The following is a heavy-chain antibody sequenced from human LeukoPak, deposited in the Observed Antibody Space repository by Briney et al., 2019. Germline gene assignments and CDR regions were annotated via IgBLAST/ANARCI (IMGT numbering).Heavy chain of an antibody. CDR3: ARYSDYYGMDV. V-gene: IGHV4-59*08. CDR2: IYYSGST. CDR1: GGSISSYY. Sequence: SETLSLTCTVSGGSISSYYWSWIRQPPVKGLEWIGYIYYSGSTNYNPSLKSRVTIAVDTSKKQFSLKLSSVTAADTAVYYCARYSDYYGMDVWGQGTTVTVSS. J-gene: IGHJ6*02.